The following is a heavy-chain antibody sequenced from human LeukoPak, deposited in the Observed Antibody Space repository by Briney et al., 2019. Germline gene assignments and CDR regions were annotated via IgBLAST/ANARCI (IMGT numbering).Heavy chain of an antibody. V-gene: IGHV1-2*02. CDR3: ARAYCGGDCYRPDAFDI. CDR2: VNPNSGGT. CDR1: GYTFDAFY. J-gene: IGHJ3*02. D-gene: IGHD2-21*02. Sequence: ASVKVSCKSSGYTFDAFYMHWVRQAPGQGLEWMGWVNPNSGGTNYAQKFQGRVTMTRDTSISTAYMELSRLRSDDTAVYYCARAYCGGDCYRPDAFDIWGQGTMVTVSS.